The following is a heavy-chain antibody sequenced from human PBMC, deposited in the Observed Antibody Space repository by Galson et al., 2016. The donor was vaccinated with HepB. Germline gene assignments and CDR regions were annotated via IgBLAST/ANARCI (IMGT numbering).Heavy chain of an antibody. CDR1: GGPISRSSYY. CDR2: IYYSGSP. CDR3: AGHLRGGYGMDV. D-gene: IGHD3-10*01. Sequence: EPLSLTCTVSGGPISRSSYYWGCIRQPPGQGLEWIGSIYYSGSPYYNPSPKSRVTIPVDTSKNQFSLKLSSVTAADTAVYYCAGHLRGGYGMDVWGQGTTVTVSS. V-gene: IGHV4-39*01. J-gene: IGHJ6*02.